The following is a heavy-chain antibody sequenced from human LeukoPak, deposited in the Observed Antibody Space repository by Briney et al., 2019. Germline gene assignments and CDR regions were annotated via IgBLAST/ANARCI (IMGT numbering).Heavy chain of an antibody. V-gene: IGHV4-34*01. J-gene: IGHJ4*02. CDR1: GGSFSGNY. CDR2: INHSGST. CDR3: ARGSSSWYELPIDY. Sequence: PSETLSLTCAVYGGSFSGNYWSWIRQPPGKGLEWIGEINHSGSTNYNPSLKSRVTISVDTSKNQFSLKLSSVTAADTAVYYCARGSSSWYELPIDYWGQGTLVTVSS. D-gene: IGHD6-13*01.